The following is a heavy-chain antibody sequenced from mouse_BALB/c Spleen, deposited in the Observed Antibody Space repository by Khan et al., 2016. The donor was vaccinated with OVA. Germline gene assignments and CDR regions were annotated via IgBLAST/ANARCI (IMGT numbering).Heavy chain of an antibody. D-gene: IGHD1-1*01. V-gene: IGHV1-7*01. CDR2: INPTTDYT. Sequence: QVQLKESGAELAKPGASVKMSCKASGYTFTSYWMHWVKQRPGQGLEWIGYINPTTDYTEYNQIFKDKATLTADKSSSTAYMQLSSLTSEDSAVYYCVIHGSSSAWFTYWGQGTLVTVSA. CDR1: GYTFTSYW. J-gene: IGHJ3*01. CDR3: VIHGSSSAWFTY.